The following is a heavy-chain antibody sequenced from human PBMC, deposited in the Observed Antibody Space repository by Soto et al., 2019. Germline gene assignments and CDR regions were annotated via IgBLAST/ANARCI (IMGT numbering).Heavy chain of an antibody. Sequence: SGPTLVNPTQTLTLTCTFSGFSLSTSGVGVGWIRQPPGKALEWLAVIYWDDDKRYSPSLKSRLTITKDTSKNQVVLRMTKMDPVDTATYYCAHCRGGVASFWGQGTLVTVSS. CDR3: AHCRGGVASF. J-gene: IGHJ4*02. V-gene: IGHV2-5*02. CDR1: GFSLSTSGVG. D-gene: IGHD2-2*01. CDR2: IYWDDDK.